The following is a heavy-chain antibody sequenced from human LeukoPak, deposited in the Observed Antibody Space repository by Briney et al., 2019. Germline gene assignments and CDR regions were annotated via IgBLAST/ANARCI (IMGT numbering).Heavy chain of an antibody. V-gene: IGHV3-74*01. J-gene: IGHJ4*02. CDR3: ARENWGSSFDY. CDR2: INSDGSST. CDR1: GFTFSSDW. Sequence: GGSLRLSCAASGFTFSSDWMHWVHQAPGKGLVWVSRINSDGSSTRYADSVKGRFTISRDNAKNTLYLQMNSLRAEDTAVYYCARENWGSSFDYWGQGTLVTVSS. D-gene: IGHD7-27*01.